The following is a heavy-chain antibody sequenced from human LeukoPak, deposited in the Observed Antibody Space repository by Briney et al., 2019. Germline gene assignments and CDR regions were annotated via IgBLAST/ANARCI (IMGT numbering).Heavy chain of an antibody. V-gene: IGHV3-11*01. Sequence: GGSLRLSCAASGFTFSDYYMSWIRQAPGKGLEWVSYVSSSGSTIYYADSVKGRFTISRDNAKNSLYLQMNSPRAEDTAVYYCARPPPTREELQYYFDYWGQGTLVTVSS. D-gene: IGHD1-26*01. CDR2: VSSSGSTI. CDR3: ARPPPTREELQYYFDY. J-gene: IGHJ4*02. CDR1: GFTFSDYY.